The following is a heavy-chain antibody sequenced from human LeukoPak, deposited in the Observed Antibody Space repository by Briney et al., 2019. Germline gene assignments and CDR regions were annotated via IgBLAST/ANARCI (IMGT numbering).Heavy chain of an antibody. CDR3: ARSEVTAMPGY. J-gene: IGHJ4*02. Sequence: SETLSLTCTVSGVSISSYYWSWIRQPPGKGLEWIGYIYYSGSTYYNPSLKSRVTISVDTSKNQFSLKLSSVTAADTAVYYCARSEVTAMPGYWGQGTLVTVSS. CDR1: GVSISSYY. CDR2: IYYSGST. V-gene: IGHV4-59*12. D-gene: IGHD2-21*02.